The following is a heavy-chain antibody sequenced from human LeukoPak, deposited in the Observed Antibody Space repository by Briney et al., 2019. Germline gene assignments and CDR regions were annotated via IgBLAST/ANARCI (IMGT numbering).Heavy chain of an antibody. Sequence: GGSLRLSCEASGFNFDDYGMNWVRQAPGEGLEWVSGVNGIGGDIAYADSVKGRFTISRDNAKNALYLQMNSLRAEDTALYYCAKGIFRYSSGWHDAFDIWGQGTMVTVSS. CDR2: VNGIGGDI. CDR3: AKGIFRYSSGWHDAFDI. CDR1: GFNFDDYG. J-gene: IGHJ3*02. V-gene: IGHV3-20*04. D-gene: IGHD6-19*01.